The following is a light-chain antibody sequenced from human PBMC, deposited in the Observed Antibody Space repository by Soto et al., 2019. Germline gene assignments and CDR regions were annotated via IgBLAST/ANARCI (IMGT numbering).Light chain of an antibody. CDR3: QQYGSSPIT. Sequence: EIVMTQSPATLSVSPGEGATLSCRASQSVSSKLAWYQQKPGQAPRLLIYGAFNRAAGIPDRFSGSGSGTDFTLTISRLEPEDFAVYYCQQYGSSPITFGQGTRLEIK. V-gene: IGKV3-20*01. CDR2: GAF. CDR1: QSVSSK. J-gene: IGKJ5*01.